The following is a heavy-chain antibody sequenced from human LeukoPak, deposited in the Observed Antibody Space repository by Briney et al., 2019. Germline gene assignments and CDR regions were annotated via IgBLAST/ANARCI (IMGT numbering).Heavy chain of an antibody. CDR1: GGSISSYY. CDR3: AKEEGPGYSSGWYYFDY. J-gene: IGHJ4*02. V-gene: IGHV4-59*01. D-gene: IGHD6-19*01. CDR2: IYYRGST. Sequence: PSETLSLTCTVSGGSISSYYWSWLRQPPVKGLEWIGYIYYRGSTNYNPSLKSRVTISVDTSKNQFSLKLSSVTAADTAVYYCAKEEGPGYSSGWYYFDYWGQGTLVTVSS.